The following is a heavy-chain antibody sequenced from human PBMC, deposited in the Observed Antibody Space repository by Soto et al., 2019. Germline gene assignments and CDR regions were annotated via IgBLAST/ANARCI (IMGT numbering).Heavy chain of an antibody. CDR1: GGSISNGDYY. D-gene: IGHD3-22*01. V-gene: IGHV4-31*03. J-gene: IGHJ4*02. CDR3: ARGDSYYYDSSGYSYFNY. CDR2: IYYSGST. Sequence: QVQLQESGPGLVKPSQTLSLTCTVSGGSISNGDYYWSWIRQHPGKGLEWIGYIYYSGSTYYNPSLKSRVTISIETSKSQLSLKLSSVTAADAAVYYCARGDSYYYDSSGYSYFNYWGQGTLVTVSS.